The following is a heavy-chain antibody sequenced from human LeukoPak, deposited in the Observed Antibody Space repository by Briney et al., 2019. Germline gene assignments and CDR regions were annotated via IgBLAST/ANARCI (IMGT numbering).Heavy chain of an antibody. V-gene: IGHV3-30-3*01. Sequence: GGSLRLSCAASGFTFSSYAMHWVRQAPGKGLEWVAVISYDGSNKYYADSVKGRFTISRDNSKNTLYLQMNSLRAEDTAVYYCARGNKAGSSSLDYWGQGTLVTVSS. CDR1: GFTFSSYA. CDR2: ISYDGSNK. CDR3: ARGNKAGSSSLDY. D-gene: IGHD6-13*01. J-gene: IGHJ4*02.